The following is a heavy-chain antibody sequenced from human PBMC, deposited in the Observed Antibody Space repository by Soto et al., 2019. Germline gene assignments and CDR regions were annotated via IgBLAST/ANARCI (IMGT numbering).Heavy chain of an antibody. Sequence: GGSLRLSCAASGFTFNSYAMSWVRQAPGKGLEWVSAISGSGGSTYYADSVKGRFTISRDNSKNTLYLQMNSLRAEDTAVYYCAKGGPVLLWFGDPTGDAFDIWGQGTMVTVSS. D-gene: IGHD3-10*01. J-gene: IGHJ3*02. CDR2: ISGSGGST. CDR1: GFTFNSYA. V-gene: IGHV3-23*01. CDR3: AKGGPVLLWFGDPTGDAFDI.